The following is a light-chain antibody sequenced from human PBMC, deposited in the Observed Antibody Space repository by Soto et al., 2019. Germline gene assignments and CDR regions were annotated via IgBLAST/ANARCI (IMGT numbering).Light chain of an antibody. CDR2: EVS. CDR3: RSYSSSTAYL. Sequence: QSVLTQPASVSGSPGQSITISCTGTSSDVGGYDYVSWYQLHPGKAPKLMVFEVSTRPSGVAYRFAGSKSGNTASLAISGLQAEDEADYFCRSYSSSTAYLFGTGTKLTVL. V-gene: IGLV2-14*01. CDR1: SSDVGGYDY. J-gene: IGLJ1*01.